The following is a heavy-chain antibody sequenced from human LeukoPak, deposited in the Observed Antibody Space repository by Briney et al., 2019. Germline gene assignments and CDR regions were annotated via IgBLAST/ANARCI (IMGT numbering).Heavy chain of an antibody. Sequence: GGSLRLSCAASGFTFNTYWMSWVRQAPGKGLEWVANIKEDGSEKHYVDSVKGRFAISRDNAKNSLYLQVNSLRVEDTAIYYCARVRMAARNASDPWGQGTLVTVSS. CDR2: IKEDGSEK. CDR3: ARVRMAARNASDP. D-gene: IGHD6-6*01. CDR1: GFTFNTYW. V-gene: IGHV3-7*03. J-gene: IGHJ5*02.